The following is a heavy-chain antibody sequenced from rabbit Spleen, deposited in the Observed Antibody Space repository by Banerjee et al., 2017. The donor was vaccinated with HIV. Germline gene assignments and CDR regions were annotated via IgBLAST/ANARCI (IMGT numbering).Heavy chain of an antibody. D-gene: IGHD6-1*01. CDR1: GFSFSSSDY. CDR2: IAGSSSGGT. V-gene: IGHV1S40*01. CDR3: ARNGGMLNYEL. Sequence: QSLEESGGGLVQPEGSLALTCKASGFSFSSSDYICWVRQAPGKGLEWISCIAGSSSGGTYYANWAKARFTISKTSSTTVTLQMTSLTAADTATYFCARNGGMLNYELWGPGTLVTVS. J-gene: IGHJ4*01.